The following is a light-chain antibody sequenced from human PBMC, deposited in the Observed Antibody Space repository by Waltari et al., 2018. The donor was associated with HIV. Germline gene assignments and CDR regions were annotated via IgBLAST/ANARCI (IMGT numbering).Light chain of an antibody. CDR2: APN. J-gene: IGLJ3*02. CDR1: TPDSSPPNY. V-gene: IGLV2-14*01. Sequence: SGLPQPASISASLGQSITISCIAHTPDSSPPNYISWSQHHPDKAPQLLIYAPNIRPSGIPFRLSGSRSGNTASLTISGLQVDDEGDYYCSSYMNSGSLVFGGGTKVTVL. CDR3: SSYMNSGSLV.